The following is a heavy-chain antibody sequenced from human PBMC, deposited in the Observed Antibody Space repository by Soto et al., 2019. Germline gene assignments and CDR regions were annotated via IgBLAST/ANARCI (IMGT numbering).Heavy chain of an antibody. CDR1: GFTFSSYA. D-gene: IGHD6-13*01. V-gene: IGHV3-23*01. J-gene: IGHJ5*02. Sequence: PGGSLRLSCAASGFTFSSYAMSWVRQAPGKGLEWVSAISGSGGSTYYADSVKGRFTISRDNSKNTLYLQMNSLRAEDTAVYYCAKAGYSSSWYVSWFDPWGQGTLVTVSS. CDR2: ISGSGGST. CDR3: AKAGYSSSWYVSWFDP.